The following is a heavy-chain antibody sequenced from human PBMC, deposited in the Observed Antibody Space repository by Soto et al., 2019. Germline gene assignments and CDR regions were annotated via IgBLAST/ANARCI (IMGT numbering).Heavy chain of an antibody. CDR3: ARDSRAAAGNRRYYFDY. Sequence: ETLSLTFAVSGGSISSSSWWSCVRQPPGKGLEWIEEIYHTGNTNYNPSLESRVTISVDKSKNQFSLNLNSVTAADTAVYYCARDSRAAAGNRRYYFDYWGQGTLVTV. CDR2: IYHTGNT. J-gene: IGHJ4*02. V-gene: IGHV4-4*02. D-gene: IGHD6-13*01. CDR1: GGSISSSSW.